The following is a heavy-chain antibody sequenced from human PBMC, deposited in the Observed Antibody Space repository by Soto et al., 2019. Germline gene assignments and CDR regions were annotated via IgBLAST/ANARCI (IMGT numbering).Heavy chain of an antibody. Sequence: QVQLVQSGDEVKKPGASVKVSCSASGYTFTSYGVSWVRQAPGQGLEWMGWISAFNGQTNYIQKVQGRVTLTTEASTRTAYMELRRMRSDDTDVYYCARGGDYYYGLDVWGQGTTVTVAS. J-gene: IGHJ6*02. D-gene: IGHD3-16*01. CDR2: ISAFNGQT. CDR1: GYTFTSYG. CDR3: ARGGDYYYGLDV. V-gene: IGHV1-18*01.